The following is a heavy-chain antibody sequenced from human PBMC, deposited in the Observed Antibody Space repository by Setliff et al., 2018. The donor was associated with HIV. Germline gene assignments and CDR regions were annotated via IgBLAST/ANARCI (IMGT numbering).Heavy chain of an antibody. CDR1: GYTFTNNG. CDR2: ISGDNGNT. V-gene: IGHV1-18*01. J-gene: IGHJ2*01. CDR3: ARHQAPYYGSSGYNPNWYFDL. Sequence: ASVKVSCKASGYTFTNNGINWVRQAPGQGLEWMGWISGDNGNTKYAQKLQGRVTMTTDESTSTAYMELSSLRSEDTAVYYCARHQAPYYGSSGYNPNWYFDLWGRGTLVTVSS. D-gene: IGHD3-22*01.